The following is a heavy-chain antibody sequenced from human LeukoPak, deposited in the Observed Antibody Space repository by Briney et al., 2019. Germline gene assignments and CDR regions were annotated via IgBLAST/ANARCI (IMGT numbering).Heavy chain of an antibody. J-gene: IGHJ4*02. CDR3: AKEGIVGATFDY. CDR1: GSTFSSYG. D-gene: IGHD1-26*01. Sequence: GGTLRLSCAASGSTFSSYGMSWVRQAPGKGLEWVSAISGSGGSTYYADSVKGRFTISRDNSKNTLYLQMNSLRAEDTAVYYCAKEGIVGATFDYWGQGTLVTVSS. V-gene: IGHV3-23*01. CDR2: ISGSGGST.